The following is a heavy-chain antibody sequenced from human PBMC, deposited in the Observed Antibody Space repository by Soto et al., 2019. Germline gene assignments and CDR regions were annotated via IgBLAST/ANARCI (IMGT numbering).Heavy chain of an antibody. CDR1: GGSISTGGYY. Sequence: QVQLQESGPGLVKPSQTLSLTCTVSGGSISTGGYYWTWIRQHPGKGLEWIGYIYYSGSTYYDPSLKSRVTISVDTSKNQFSLKLSSVTAADTAVYYCARGLSVTLFDNWGQGTLVTVSS. V-gene: IGHV4-31*03. CDR2: IYYSGST. D-gene: IGHD4-17*01. J-gene: IGHJ4*02. CDR3: ARGLSVTLFDN.